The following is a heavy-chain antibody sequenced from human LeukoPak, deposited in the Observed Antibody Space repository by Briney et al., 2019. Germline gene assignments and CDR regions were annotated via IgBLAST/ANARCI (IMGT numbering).Heavy chain of an antibody. CDR1: GGSISSCY. J-gene: IGHJ4*01. V-gene: IGHV4-4*07. D-gene: IGHD1-1*01. Sequence: SETLSLTCTVSGGSISSCYWSWIRQPAGKGLEWIGRIYTSGSTNYNPSLKSRVTMSLDTSKNQFSLKLSSVTAADTAVYYCARDSRYNWNGGFDYWGQGTLVSVSS. CDR3: ARDSRYNWNGGFDY. CDR2: IYTSGST.